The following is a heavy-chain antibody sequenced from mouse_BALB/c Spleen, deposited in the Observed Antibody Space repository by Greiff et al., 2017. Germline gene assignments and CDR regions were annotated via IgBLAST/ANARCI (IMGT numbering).Heavy chain of an antibody. D-gene: IGHD2-2*01. V-gene: IGHV1-80*01. CDR1: GYAFSSYW. CDR3: ARRHGYPYYFDY. Sequence: QVQLQQSGAELVRPGSSVKISCKASGYAFSSYWMNWVKQRPGQGLEWIGQIYPGDGDTNYNGKFKGKATLTADKSSSTAYMQLSSLTSEDSAVYFCARRHGYPYYFDYWGQGTTLTVSS. CDR2: IYPGDGDT. J-gene: IGHJ2*01.